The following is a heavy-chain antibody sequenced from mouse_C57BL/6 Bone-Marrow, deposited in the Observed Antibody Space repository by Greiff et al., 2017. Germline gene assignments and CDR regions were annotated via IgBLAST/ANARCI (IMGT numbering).Heavy chain of an antibody. J-gene: IGHJ3*01. CDR1: GFSLTSYG. CDR3: ARNPAFITTVVATDY. V-gene: IGHV2-2*01. CDR2: IWSGGST. D-gene: IGHD1-1*01. Sequence: VQLQQSGPGLVQPSQSLSITCTVSGFSLTSYGVHWVRQSPGKGLEWLGVIWSGGSTDYNAAFISRLSISKDNSKSQVFFKMNSLQADDTAIYYCARNPAFITTVVATDYWGQGTLVTVSA.